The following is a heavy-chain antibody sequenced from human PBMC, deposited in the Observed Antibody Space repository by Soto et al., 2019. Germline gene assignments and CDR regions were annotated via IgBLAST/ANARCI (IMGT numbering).Heavy chain of an antibody. CDR2: IYHSGST. CDR3: ARGTYYYDSSGYPTSAFDI. V-gene: IGHV4-4*02. J-gene: IGHJ3*02. CDR1: GGSISSSNW. D-gene: IGHD3-22*01. Sequence: PSETLSLTCAVSGGSISSSNWWSWVRQPPGKGLEWIGEIYHSGSTNYNPSLKSRVTISVDKSKNQFSLKLSSVTAADTAVYYCARGTYYYDSSGYPTSAFDIWGQGTMVTVS.